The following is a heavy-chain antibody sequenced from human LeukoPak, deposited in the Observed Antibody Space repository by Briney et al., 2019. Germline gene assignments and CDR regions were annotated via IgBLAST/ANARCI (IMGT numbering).Heavy chain of an antibody. Sequence: GGSLRLSCAASGFTFSSYGMHWVRQAPGKGLEWVAVISYDGSNKYYADSVKGRFTISRDNSKNTLYLQMNSLRAEDTAVYYCAKDRHIVVVTAILHYWGQGTLVTVSS. V-gene: IGHV3-30*18. CDR1: GFTFSSYG. CDR2: ISYDGSNK. J-gene: IGHJ4*02. D-gene: IGHD2-21*02. CDR3: AKDRHIVVVTAILHY.